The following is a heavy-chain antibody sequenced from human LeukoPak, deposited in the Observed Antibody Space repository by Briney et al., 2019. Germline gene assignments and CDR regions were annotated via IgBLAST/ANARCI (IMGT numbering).Heavy chain of an antibody. Sequence: GGSLRLSCAGSGFTFNNYPISWVRQTPGKGLEWVSAITGGADSTYYADSVKGRFTISRDNSKNTLYLQMNSLRAEDTAVYYCARDRGYDSSGYYHPFDYWGQGTLVTVSS. CDR3: ARDRGYDSSGYYHPFDY. CDR2: ITGGADST. V-gene: IGHV3-23*01. J-gene: IGHJ4*02. CDR1: GFTFNNYP. D-gene: IGHD3-22*01.